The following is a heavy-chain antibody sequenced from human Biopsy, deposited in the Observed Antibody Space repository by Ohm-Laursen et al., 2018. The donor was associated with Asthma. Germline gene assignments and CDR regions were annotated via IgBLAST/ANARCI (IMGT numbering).Heavy chain of an antibody. Sequence: GASVTVSCQVSGYTFSNYGIAWVRQAPGQGLEWMGWGIAYNGHTEYAQKFHDRVTITTDKSTNTAHMELRSLTSDDTAVYYCAKGDPYSGYYFREGARLLWFDPWGQGTLVTVSS. V-gene: IGHV1-18*04. J-gene: IGHJ5*02. CDR2: GIAYNGHT. D-gene: IGHD1-26*01. CDR1: GYTFSNYG. CDR3: AKGDPYSGYYFREGARLLWFDP.